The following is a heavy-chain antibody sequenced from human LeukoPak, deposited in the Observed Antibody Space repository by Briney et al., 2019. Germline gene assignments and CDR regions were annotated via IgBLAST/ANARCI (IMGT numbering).Heavy chain of an antibody. D-gene: IGHD6-19*01. CDR3: ARGGRKRIAVAGMSFDY. Sequence: ASVKVSFKASGGTFSSSAISWVRQAPGQGLEWMGWINPNSGGTNYAQKFQGRVTMTRDTSISTAYMELSRLRSDDTAVYYCARGGRKRIAVAGMSFDYWGQGTLVTVSS. CDR2: INPNSGGT. J-gene: IGHJ4*02. V-gene: IGHV1-2*02. CDR1: GGTFSSSA.